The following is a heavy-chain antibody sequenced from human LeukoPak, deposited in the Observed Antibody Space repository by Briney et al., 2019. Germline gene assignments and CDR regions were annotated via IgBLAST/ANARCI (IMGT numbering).Heavy chain of an antibody. CDR1: GFTFSSYS. J-gene: IGHJ4*02. CDR3: ARVQGSWVSGDSGN. CDR2: ISSSSSYI. Sequence: GSLSLSFAASGFTFSSYSMNWVRPAPGKGLEWVSSISSSSSYIYYADSVKGRFTISRDNAKNSLYLQMNSLRAEDTAVYYCARVQGSWVSGDSGNWGQGTLVTVSS. D-gene: IGHD3-10*02. V-gene: IGHV3-21*01.